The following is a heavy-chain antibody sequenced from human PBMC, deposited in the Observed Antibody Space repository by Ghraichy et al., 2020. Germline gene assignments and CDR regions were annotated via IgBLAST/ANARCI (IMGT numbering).Heavy chain of an antibody. J-gene: IGHJ5*02. D-gene: IGHD2-2*01. CDR1: GGSFSGYY. Sequence: SETLSLTCAVYGGSFSGYYWSWIRQPPGKGLEWIGEINHSGSTNYNPSLKSRVTISVDTSKNQFSLKLSSVTAADTAVYYCARYIVVVPAAMRSFSRGFDPWGQGTLVTVSS. CDR2: INHSGST. CDR3: ARYIVVVPAAMRSFSRGFDP. V-gene: IGHV4-34*01.